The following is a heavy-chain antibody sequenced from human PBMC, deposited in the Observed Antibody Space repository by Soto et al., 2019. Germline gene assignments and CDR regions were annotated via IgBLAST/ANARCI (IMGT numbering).Heavy chain of an antibody. J-gene: IGHJ4*02. D-gene: IGHD4-17*01. CDR2: INPSGGST. CDR3: ARSDGPLGDY. V-gene: IGHV1-46*01. Sequence: ASVKVSCTASGYTFTSYYMHWVRQAPGQGLEWMGIINPSGGSTSYAQKFQGRVTITRDTSASTAYMELSSLRSEDTAVYYCARSDGPLGDYWGQGTLVTVSS. CDR1: GYTFTSYY.